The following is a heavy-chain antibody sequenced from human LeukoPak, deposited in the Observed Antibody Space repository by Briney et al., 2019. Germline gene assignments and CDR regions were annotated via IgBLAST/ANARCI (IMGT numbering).Heavy chain of an antibody. CDR1: GGSISSYY. D-gene: IGHD2-2*01. J-gene: IGHJ5*02. Sequence: PSETLSLTCTVSGGSISSYYWSWIRQPAGKGLEWIGRIYTSGSTNYNPSLKSRVTMSVDTSKNQFSLKLSSMTAADTAVYYCARDLKDCSSTSCYSPRGGWFDPWGQGTLVTVSS. CDR2: IYTSGST. CDR3: ARDLKDCSSTSCYSPRGGWFDP. V-gene: IGHV4-4*07.